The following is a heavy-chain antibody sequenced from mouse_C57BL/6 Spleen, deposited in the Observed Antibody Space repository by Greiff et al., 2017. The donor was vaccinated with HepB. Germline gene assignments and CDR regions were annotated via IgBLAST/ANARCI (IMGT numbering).Heavy chain of an antibody. Sequence: EVQLQQSGPELVKPGASVKISCKASGYTFTDYYMNWVKQSHGKSLEWIGDINPNNGGTSYNQKFKGKATLTVDKSSSTAYMELRSMTSEDSAVYYCARDYDGHAMDYWGQGTSVTVSS. J-gene: IGHJ4*01. CDR1: GYTFTDYY. D-gene: IGHD2-4*01. CDR2: INPNNGGT. CDR3: ARDYDGHAMDY. V-gene: IGHV1-26*01.